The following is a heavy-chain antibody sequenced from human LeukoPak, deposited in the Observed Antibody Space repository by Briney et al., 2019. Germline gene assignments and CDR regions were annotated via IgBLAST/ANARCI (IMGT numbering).Heavy chain of an antibody. D-gene: IGHD3-22*01. J-gene: IGHJ6*03. CDR3: ALYDSSGYYVPGYYYVDV. Sequence: SVKVSCKASGGTFSSYAISWVRQAPGQGLEWMGGIIPIFGTANYAQKFQGRVTITADESTSTAYMELSSLRSEDTAVYYCALYDSSGYYVPGYYYVDVWGKGTTVTVSS. V-gene: IGHV1-69*13. CDR1: GGTFSSYA. CDR2: IIPIFGTA.